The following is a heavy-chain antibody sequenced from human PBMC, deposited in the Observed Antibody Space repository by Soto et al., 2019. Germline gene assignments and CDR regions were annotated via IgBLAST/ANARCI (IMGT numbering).Heavy chain of an antibody. J-gene: IGHJ6*02. CDR1: GYTFTGYY. CDR3: ARELRYYDFWSGYPYYYYGMDV. V-gene: IGHV1-2*04. Sequence: EASVKVSCKASGYTFTGYYMHWVRQAPGQGLEWMGWINPNSGGTNYAQKFQGWVTMTRDTSISTAYMELSRLRSDDTAVYYCARELRYYDFWSGYPYYYYGMDVWGQGTTVTSP. CDR2: INPNSGGT. D-gene: IGHD3-3*01.